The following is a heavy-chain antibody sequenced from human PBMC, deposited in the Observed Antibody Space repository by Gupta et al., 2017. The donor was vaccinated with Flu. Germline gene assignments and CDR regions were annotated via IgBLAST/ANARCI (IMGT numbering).Heavy chain of an antibody. CDR2: IKSKTDGGTT. D-gene: IGHD1-26*01. V-gene: IGHV3-15*01. Sequence: EVQLVESGGGLVKPGGSLRLSCAASGFTFSNAWMSWVRQAPGKGLEWVGRIKSKTDGGTTDYAAPVKGRFTISRDDSKNTLSLQMNSLKTEDTAVYYFTTDVSWDLLLRDYWGQGTLVTVSS. J-gene: IGHJ4*02. CDR3: TTDVSWDLLLRDY. CDR1: GFTFSNAW.